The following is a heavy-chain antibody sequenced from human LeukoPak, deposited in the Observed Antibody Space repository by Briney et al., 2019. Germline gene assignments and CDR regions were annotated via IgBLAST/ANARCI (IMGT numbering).Heavy chain of an antibody. V-gene: IGHV3-23*01. J-gene: IGHJ4*02. D-gene: IGHD3-22*01. Sequence: PGGSLRLSCAASGFTFSSYAMSWVRQAPGKGLEWVSAISGSGGSTYYADSAKGRFTISRDNSKNTLYLQMNSLRAEDTAVYYCAKTSNYYDSSGYYFWGQGTLVTVSS. CDR2: ISGSGGST. CDR3: AKTSNYYDSSGYYF. CDR1: GFTFSSYA.